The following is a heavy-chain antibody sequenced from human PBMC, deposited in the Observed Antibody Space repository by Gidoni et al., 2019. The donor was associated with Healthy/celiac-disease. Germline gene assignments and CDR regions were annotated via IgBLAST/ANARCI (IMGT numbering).Heavy chain of an antibody. CDR1: GFTFSSYA. Sequence: QVQLVESGGGVVQPGRSLRLSCAASGFTFSSYAMHWVRQAPGKGLEWVAVISYDGSNKYYADSVKGRFTISRDNSKNTLYLQMNSLRAEDTAVYYCARGGIVLMVYALTDYWGQGTLVTVSS. J-gene: IGHJ4*02. V-gene: IGHV3-30-3*01. D-gene: IGHD2-8*01. CDR2: ISYDGSNK. CDR3: ARGGIVLMVYALTDY.